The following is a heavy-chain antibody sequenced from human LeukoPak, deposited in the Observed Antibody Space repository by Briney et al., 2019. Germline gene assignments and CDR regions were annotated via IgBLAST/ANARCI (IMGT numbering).Heavy chain of an antibody. Sequence: SQTLSLTXTVSGGSIRSGSYYWSWIRQPAGKGLEWIGRIYTSGSTNYNPSLKSRVTISVDTSKNQFSLKLSSVTAADTAVYYCARDRSIWFGESYYYYYYMDVWGKGTTVTVSS. D-gene: IGHD3-10*01. CDR2: IYTSGST. CDR1: GGSIRSGSYY. V-gene: IGHV4-61*02. J-gene: IGHJ6*03. CDR3: ARDRSIWFGESYYYYYYMDV.